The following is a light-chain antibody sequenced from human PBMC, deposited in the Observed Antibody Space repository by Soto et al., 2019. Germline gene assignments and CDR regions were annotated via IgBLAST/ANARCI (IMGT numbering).Light chain of an antibody. CDR2: DAT. V-gene: IGKV3-20*01. J-gene: IGKJ2*01. CDR3: HQYASSPLT. CDR1: QGVARNL. Sequence: EIVLTQSPGTLSLSPGERATLSCRASQGVARNLLAWFQQRPGQPPRLLIYDATGRATGIPDRFSGSGSATDFTLTINRLEPEDFAVYYCHQYASSPLTFGQGTKLEIK.